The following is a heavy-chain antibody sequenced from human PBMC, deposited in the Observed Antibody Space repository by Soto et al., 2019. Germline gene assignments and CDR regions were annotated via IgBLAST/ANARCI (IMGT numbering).Heavy chain of an antibody. CDR2: IIPVSGTT. CDR1: GGTFSTYA. CDR3: ARDVLVTGHYYGMDV. V-gene: IGHV1-69*01. J-gene: IGHJ6*02. Sequence: QLVQSGAEVKKPGSSVKVSCKASGGTFSTYAISWVRQAPGQRLEWMGGIIPVSGTTNYARKLQDRVTITADDSTSTAYMELRSLRSEDTAVYYCARDVLVTGHYYGMDVWGQGTTVTVSS.